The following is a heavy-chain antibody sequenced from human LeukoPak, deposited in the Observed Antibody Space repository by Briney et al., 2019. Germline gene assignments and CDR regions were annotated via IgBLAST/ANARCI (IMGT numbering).Heavy chain of an antibody. Sequence: ASVKVSCKASGYTFTGYYIHWVRQAPGQGLEWMGWINPNSGGTTYAQKFQGRVTMTRDTSITTAYMELSRLRSDDTAVYYCARDLVGATTSGYWGQGTLVTVSS. J-gene: IGHJ4*02. CDR2: INPNSGGT. CDR3: ARDLVGATTSGY. V-gene: IGHV1-2*02. CDR1: GYTFTGYY. D-gene: IGHD1-26*01.